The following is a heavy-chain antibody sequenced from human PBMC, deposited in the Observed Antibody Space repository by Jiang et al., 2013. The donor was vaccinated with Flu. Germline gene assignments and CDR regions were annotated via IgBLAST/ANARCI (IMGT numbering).Heavy chain of an antibody. CDR2: INTNTGNP. V-gene: IGHV7-4-1*02. J-gene: IGHJ6*02. D-gene: IGHD3-10*01. Sequence: KASGYTFTSYAMNWVRQAPGQGLEWMGWINTNTGNPTYAQGFTGRFVFSLDTSVSTAYPQISSLKAEDTAVYYCARPPMVRGVLYGMDVWGQGTTVTVSS. CDR3: ARPPMVRGVLYGMDV. CDR1: GYTFTSYA.